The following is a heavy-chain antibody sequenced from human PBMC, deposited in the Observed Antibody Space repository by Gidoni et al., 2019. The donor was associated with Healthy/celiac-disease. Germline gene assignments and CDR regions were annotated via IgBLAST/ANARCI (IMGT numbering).Heavy chain of an antibody. CDR3: ARDPHHDYGDYSDRDWFDP. V-gene: IGHV1-18*04. D-gene: IGHD4-17*01. Sequence: QVQLVQSGAEVKKPGASVKVSCKASGSPFTSYGISWVRQAPGQGLEWMGWISAYNGNTNYAQKLQGRVTMTTDTSTSTAYMELRSLRSDDTAVYYCARDPHHDYGDYSDRDWFDPWGQGTLVTVSS. CDR2: ISAYNGNT. CDR1: GSPFTSYG. J-gene: IGHJ5*02.